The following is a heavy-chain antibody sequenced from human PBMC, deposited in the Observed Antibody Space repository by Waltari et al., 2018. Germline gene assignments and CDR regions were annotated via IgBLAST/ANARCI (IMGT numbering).Heavy chain of an antibody. J-gene: IGHJ4*02. CDR2: IYDAGST. D-gene: IGHD5-18*01. V-gene: IGHV3-66*02. CDR1: GLPFSKNH. Sequence: EVQLVESGGGLVHPGGSLRLSCAASGLPFSKNHLSWVRQAPGRGLEWVSLIYDAGSTYYPDSVRGRFTISRDNSKNTVHLQMNSLRVEDTAIYYCARARDEETAMVYFDHWGQGTLVSVSS. CDR3: ARARDEETAMVYFDH.